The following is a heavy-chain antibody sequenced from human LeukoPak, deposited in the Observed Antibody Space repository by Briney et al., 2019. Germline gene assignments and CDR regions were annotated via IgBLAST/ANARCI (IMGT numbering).Heavy chain of an antibody. J-gene: IGHJ6*02. V-gene: IGHV6-1*01. Sequence: SQTLSLTCAISGDSVSSNTAAWNWVRQSPSRGFEWLGRTYYRSKWYYDYATSASSRIAINPDTSKNLFSLQLNSVTPEDTAVYYCARDPGYYYAMDVWGQGTTVTVSS. CDR3: ARDPGYYYAMDV. CDR1: GDSVSSNTAA. D-gene: IGHD2-15*01. CDR2: TYYRSKWYY.